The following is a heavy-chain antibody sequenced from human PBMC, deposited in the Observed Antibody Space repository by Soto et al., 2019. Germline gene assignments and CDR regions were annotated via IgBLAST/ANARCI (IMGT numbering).Heavy chain of an antibody. J-gene: IGHJ6*02. D-gene: IGHD1-7*01. CDR2: INHSGST. CDR3: ARRTYYYYGMDV. Sequence: SETLSLTCAVYGGSFSGYYWSWIRQPPGKGLEWIGEINHSGSTNYNPSLKSRVTISVDTSKNQFSPKLSSVTAVDTAVYYCARRTYYYYGMDVWGQGTTVTVSS. V-gene: IGHV4-34*01. CDR1: GGSFSGYY.